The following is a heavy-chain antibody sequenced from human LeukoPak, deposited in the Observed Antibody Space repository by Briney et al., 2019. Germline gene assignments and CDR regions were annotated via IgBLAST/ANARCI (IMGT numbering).Heavy chain of an antibody. CDR3: ARVYRTYYDTLMDV. D-gene: IGHD3-9*01. CDR2: ISSSGTTI. CDR1: GFTFSDYY. Sequence: GGSLRLSCAASGFTFSDYYMSWIRQAPGKGLEWLSYISSSGTTINYADSVKGRFTISRDNAKNSLYLQMNSLRAEDTTVYYCARVYRTYYDTLMDVWGKGTTVTVSS. J-gene: IGHJ6*03. V-gene: IGHV3-11*04.